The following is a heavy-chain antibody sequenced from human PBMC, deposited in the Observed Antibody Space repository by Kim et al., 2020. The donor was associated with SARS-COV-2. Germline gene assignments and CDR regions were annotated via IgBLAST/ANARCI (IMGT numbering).Heavy chain of an antibody. J-gene: IGHJ5*02. CDR3: ARGSLMEARGRFDP. CDR1: GGTFSSYA. Sequence: SVKVSCKASGGTFSSYAISWVRQAPGQGLEWMGGIIPIFGTANYAQKFQGGVTITADESTSTAYMELSSLRSEDTAVYYCARGSLMEARGRFDPWGQGTLVTVSS. V-gene: IGHV1-69*13. D-gene: IGHD1-1*01. CDR2: IIPIFGTA.